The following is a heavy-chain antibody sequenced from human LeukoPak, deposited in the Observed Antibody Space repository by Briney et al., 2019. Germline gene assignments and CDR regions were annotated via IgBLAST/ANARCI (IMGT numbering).Heavy chain of an antibody. CDR2: IYSSGST. V-gene: IGHV4-39*07. CDR1: GASISGSGYY. J-gene: IGHJ6*03. D-gene: IGHD1-7*01. CDR3: ARRAYGRNYYYYYYYMDV. Sequence: SETLSLTCTASGASISGSGYYWGWIRQPPGKGLEWIGSIYSSGSTYYNASLQSRVTISVDTSKNQFSLKLSSVTAADTAVYYCARRAYGRNYYYYYYYMDVWGKGTTVTVSS.